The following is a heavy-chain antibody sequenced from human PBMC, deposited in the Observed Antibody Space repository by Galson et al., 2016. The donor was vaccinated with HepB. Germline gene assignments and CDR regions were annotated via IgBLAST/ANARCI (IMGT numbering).Heavy chain of an antibody. CDR1: GFTFTNAW. V-gene: IGHV3-15*01. Sequence: SLRLSCAASGFTFTNAWMTWVRQAPGKGLEWVGRIRSKTDGGTPDYAAPVKGRFTISRNDSKNTLYLHMNSLKTEDTGVYYCTTEWSLPHDHWGQGTLVTVSS. CDR3: TTEWSLPHDH. J-gene: IGHJ4*02. D-gene: IGHD3-22*01. CDR2: IRSKTDGGTP.